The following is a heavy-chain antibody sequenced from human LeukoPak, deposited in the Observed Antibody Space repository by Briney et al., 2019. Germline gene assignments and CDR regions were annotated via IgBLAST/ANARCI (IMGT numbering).Heavy chain of an antibody. J-gene: IGHJ4*02. Sequence: SETLSLTCTVSGGSISNNYWSWFRQPPGKGLEWIGYIYYSGSTNYNPPLKSRVTISVDTSKSQFSLKLSSVTAADTAVYYCASHKGFWGQGTLVTVSS. CDR2: IYYSGST. CDR1: GGSISNNY. CDR3: ASHKGF. V-gene: IGHV4-59*01.